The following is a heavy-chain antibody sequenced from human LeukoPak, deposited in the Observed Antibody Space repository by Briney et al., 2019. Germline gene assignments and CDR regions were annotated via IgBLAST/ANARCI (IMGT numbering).Heavy chain of an antibody. V-gene: IGHV4-39*01. CDR3: ARQSQRDGLDY. D-gene: IGHD5-24*01. CDR1: GGSISSSSHF. J-gene: IGHJ4*02. CDR2: IYYSGST. Sequence: SETLSLTCSVSGGSISSSSHFWGWIRQPPGKGLEWIGTIYYSGSTYYNPSLKSRVTISVDTSKNQFSLNLSSVTAADTAVYHCARQSQRDGLDYWGQGTLVTVSS.